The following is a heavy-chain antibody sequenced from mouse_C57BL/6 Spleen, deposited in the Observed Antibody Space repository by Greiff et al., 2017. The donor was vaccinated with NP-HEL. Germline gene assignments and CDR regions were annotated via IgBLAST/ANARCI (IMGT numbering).Heavy chain of an antibody. CDR3: TSDYYGSSLYAMDY. V-gene: IGHV1-5*01. D-gene: IGHD1-1*01. CDR2: IYPGNSDT. CDR1: GYTFTSYW. Sequence: VHVKQSGTVLARPGASVKMSCKTSGYTFTSYWMHWVKQRPGQGLEWIGAIYPGNSDTSYNQKFKGKAKLTAVTSASTAYMELSSLTNEDSAVYYCTSDYYGSSLYAMDYWGQGTSVTVSS. J-gene: IGHJ4*01.